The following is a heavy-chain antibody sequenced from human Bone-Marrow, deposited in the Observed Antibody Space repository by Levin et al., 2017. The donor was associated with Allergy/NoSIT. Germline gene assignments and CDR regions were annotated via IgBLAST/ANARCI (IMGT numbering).Heavy chain of an antibody. J-gene: IGHJ6*02. CDR1: GGSISSGGYY. D-gene: IGHD3-10*01. V-gene: IGHV4-31*03. CDR2: IYYSGST. Sequence: PSETLSLTCTVSGGSISSGGYYWSWIRQHPGKGLEWIGYIYYSGSTYYNPSLKSRVTISVDTSKNQFSLKLSSVTAADTAVYYCASLWFGEYGINYGMDGWGQGTTVTVSS. CDR3: ASLWFGEYGINYGMDG.